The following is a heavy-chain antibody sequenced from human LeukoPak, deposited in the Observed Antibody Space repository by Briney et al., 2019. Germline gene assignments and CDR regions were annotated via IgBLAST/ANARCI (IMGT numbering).Heavy chain of an antibody. CDR3: ARHIGGSGSHDAFDI. V-gene: IGHV4-59*08. CDR1: GGSISSYY. CDR2: IYYSGTS. Sequence: SETLSPTCTVSGGSISSYYWSWIRQPPGKGLEWIGYIYYSGTSKYKSSLKSRVTILVDTSKNQFSLKLSSVTAADTAVYYCARHIGGSGSHDAFDIWGQGTMVTVSS. D-gene: IGHD3-10*01. J-gene: IGHJ3*02.